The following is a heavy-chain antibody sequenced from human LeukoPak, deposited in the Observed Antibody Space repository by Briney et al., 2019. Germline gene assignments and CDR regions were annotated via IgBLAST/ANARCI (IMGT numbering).Heavy chain of an antibody. CDR1: GGSISSGSYY. Sequence: PSQTLSLTCTVSGGSISSGSYYWSWIRQPAGKGLEWIGRIYTSGSTNYNPSLKSRVTISVDTSKNQFSLKLSSVTAADTAVYYCARHPTPGYSLPWFDPWGQGTLVTVSS. CDR3: ARHPTPGYSLPWFDP. J-gene: IGHJ5*02. D-gene: IGHD3-22*01. CDR2: IYTSGST. V-gene: IGHV4-61*02.